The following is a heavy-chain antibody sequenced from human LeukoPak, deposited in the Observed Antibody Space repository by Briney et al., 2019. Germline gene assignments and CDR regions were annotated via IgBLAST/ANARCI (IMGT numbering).Heavy chain of an antibody. V-gene: IGHV5-51*01. CDR3: ARHGSTRPLDY. Sequence: GESLKISCETSGYTFTHYWIGWVRQMPGKGLEWMGIIYPGDSDTRYSPSFQGQVTISADKSINTAYLQWHSLKAPDTAIYYCARHGSTRPLDYWGQGTLVTVSS. CDR1: GYTFTHYW. J-gene: IGHJ4*02. CDR2: IYPGDSDT. D-gene: IGHD6-6*01.